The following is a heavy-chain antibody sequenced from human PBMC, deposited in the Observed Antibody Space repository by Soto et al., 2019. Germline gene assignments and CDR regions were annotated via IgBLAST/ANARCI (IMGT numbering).Heavy chain of an antibody. J-gene: IGHJ4*02. CDR1: GGSVSNKTYY. CDR2: VYYSGTT. CDR3: ARTTAVPNTLRSRYFFDY. D-gene: IGHD4-17*01. Sequence: PSETLSLTCSVSGGSVSNKTYYWSWIRQPPGKRLEWIGYVYYSGTTNYNPSLKSRVTISVDLSKDQFSLRLSSVTTADTALYYCARTTAVPNTLRSRYFFDYWGQGTLVTVSS. V-gene: IGHV4-61*01.